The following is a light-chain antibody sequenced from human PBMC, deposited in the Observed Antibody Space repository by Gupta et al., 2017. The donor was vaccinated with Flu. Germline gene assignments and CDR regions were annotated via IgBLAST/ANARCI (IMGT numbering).Light chain of an antibody. CDR1: SSNIGTNS. Sequence: QSVLTQPPSASGTPGQRVTISCSGSSSNIGTNSVSWSQQSQGTTPKIVIYGNNPRPSGVPDRFSGSKYGTSASVAISGLQAGDGADYFCSTWDDGRSGWVFGGGTKLTVL. J-gene: IGLJ3*02. CDR2: GNN. V-gene: IGLV1-44*01. CDR3: STWDDGRSGWV.